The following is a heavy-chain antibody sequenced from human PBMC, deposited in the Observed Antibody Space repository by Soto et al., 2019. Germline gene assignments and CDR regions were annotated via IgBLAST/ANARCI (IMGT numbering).Heavy chain of an antibody. Sequence: QVQLVESGGGVVQPGRSLRLSCAASGFTFSGYGMHWVRQAPGKGLEWVALISYDGTNKYYADSVKGRFTISIDNSKNTLYLQMNSLRAEDTAVYYCSNLVHSSGLSADFWGQGTLVTVSS. CDR1: GFTFSGYG. D-gene: IGHD6-19*01. J-gene: IGHJ4*02. V-gene: IGHV3-30*18. CDR2: ISYDGTNK. CDR3: SNLVHSSGLSADF.